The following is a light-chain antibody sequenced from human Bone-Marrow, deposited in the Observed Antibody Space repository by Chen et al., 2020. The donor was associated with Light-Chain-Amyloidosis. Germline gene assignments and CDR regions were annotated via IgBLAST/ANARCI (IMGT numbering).Light chain of an antibody. Sequence: QSAPTQPASVSGSPGQSITLPCTGTSSDVGGYNYVSWYQQHPGKAPKLMIYDVSNRPSGVSNRFSGSKSGNTASLTISGLQAEDEADYYCSSYTSSSTLGVVFGGGTKLTVL. CDR1: SSDVGGYNY. CDR2: DVS. CDR3: SSYTSSSTLGVV. J-gene: IGLJ2*01. V-gene: IGLV2-14*03.